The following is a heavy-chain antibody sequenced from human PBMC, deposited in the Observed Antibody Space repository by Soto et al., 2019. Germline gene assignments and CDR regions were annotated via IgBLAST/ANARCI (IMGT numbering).Heavy chain of an antibody. V-gene: IGHV3-21*02. D-gene: IGHD6-13*01. CDR2: ITRTSNYI. Sequence: EVQLVESGGGLVRPGGSLRLSCEASGFTFSSYKMNWVRQAPGKGLEWVSAITRTSNYIYYADSVKGRFTISRDNAKNSLYLQMNSLRAEDTAVYYCVRGGIWSWGQGTLVTVSS. CDR3: VRGGIWS. J-gene: IGHJ5*02. CDR1: GFTFSSYK.